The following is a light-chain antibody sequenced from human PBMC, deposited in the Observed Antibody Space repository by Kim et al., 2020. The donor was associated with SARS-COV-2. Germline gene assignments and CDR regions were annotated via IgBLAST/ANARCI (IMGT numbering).Light chain of an antibody. V-gene: IGLV2-14*03. Sequence: GQSITLCGTGTTSDVGAYNYFSGYQHHPGKAPKLMICDVNTRPSGLSNRFSGSKSGNTASLTISGLQAEDEADYYCSSYATTRSYVFGTGTKVTVL. CDR3: SSYATTRSYV. CDR1: TSDVGAYNY. CDR2: DVN. J-gene: IGLJ1*01.